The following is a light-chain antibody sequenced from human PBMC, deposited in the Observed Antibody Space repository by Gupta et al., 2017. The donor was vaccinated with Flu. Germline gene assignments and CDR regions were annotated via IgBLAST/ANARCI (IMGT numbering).Light chain of an antibody. CDR2: DVR. CDR1: SSDVDDYNY. V-gene: IGLV2-8*01. J-gene: IGLJ3*02. CDR3: NSPAGTNIRGV. Sequence: SALPQPPSASGSPGQSVTISCTGTSSDVDDYNYVSWYQQPHGKVTKLVIYDVRRRPSGAKDRVSCSSSGTTASPALTVPTAEDEAEDYYNSPAGTNIRGVFGGGTKLTVL.